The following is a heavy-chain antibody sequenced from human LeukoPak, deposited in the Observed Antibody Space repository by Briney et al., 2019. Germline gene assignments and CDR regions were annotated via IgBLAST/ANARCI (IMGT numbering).Heavy chain of an antibody. CDR1: GGSISSYY. Sequence: SETLSLTCTVSGGSISSYYWSWIRQPPGKGLEWIGYIYYSGSTNYNPSLESRVTISVDASKNQFSLKLSPGTAADTAVYYCARVERLGDPYRYWGQGTLLTVSS. D-gene: IGHD2-2*01. J-gene: IGHJ4*02. CDR3: ARVERLGDPYRY. V-gene: IGHV4-59*01. CDR2: IYYSGST.